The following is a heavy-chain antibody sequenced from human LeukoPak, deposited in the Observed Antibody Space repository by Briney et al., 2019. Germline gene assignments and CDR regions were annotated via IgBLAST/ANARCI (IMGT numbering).Heavy chain of an antibody. J-gene: IGHJ4*02. CDR3: ARSIAVAGTWNY. V-gene: IGHV3-48*04. Sequence: GGSLRLSCAASGFTFSSYSMNWVRQAPGKGLEWVSYISSSSTIYYADSVKGRFTISRDNAKNSLYLQMNSLRAEDTVVYYCARSIAVAGTWNYWGQGTLVTVSS. CDR1: GFTFSSYS. D-gene: IGHD6-19*01. CDR2: ISSSSTI.